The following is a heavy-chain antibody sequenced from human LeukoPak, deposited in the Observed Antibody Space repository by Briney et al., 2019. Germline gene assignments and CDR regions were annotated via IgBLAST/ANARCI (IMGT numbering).Heavy chain of an antibody. Sequence: PSETLSLTCAVYGGSFSGYYWSWIRQPPGKGLEWIGEINHSGSTNYNPSLKSRVTISVDTSKNQFSLKLSSVTAADTAVYYCARGLRGYSYGYVARGRWLDPWGQGTLVTVSS. D-gene: IGHD5-18*01. V-gene: IGHV4-34*01. CDR3: ARGLRGYSYGYVARGRWLDP. J-gene: IGHJ5*02. CDR1: GGSFSGYY. CDR2: INHSGST.